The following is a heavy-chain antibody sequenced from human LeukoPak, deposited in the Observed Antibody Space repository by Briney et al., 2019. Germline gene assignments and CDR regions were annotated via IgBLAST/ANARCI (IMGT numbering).Heavy chain of an antibody. J-gene: IGHJ3*02. CDR1: GGTFSSYA. Sequence: SVKVSCKASGGTFSSYAISWVRQAPGQGLEWMGGIIPIFGTANYAQKFQGRVTITTDESTSTAYMELSSLRSEDTAVYYCAREIANPAGDAFDIWGQGTMVTVSS. CDR2: IIPIFGTA. V-gene: IGHV1-69*05. D-gene: IGHD6-13*01. CDR3: AREIANPAGDAFDI.